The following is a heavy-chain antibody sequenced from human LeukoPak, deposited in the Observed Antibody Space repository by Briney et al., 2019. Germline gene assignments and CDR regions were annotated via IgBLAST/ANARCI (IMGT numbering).Heavy chain of an antibody. CDR1: GYDFNNKW. CDR3: ARLEQVVTGGMDV. D-gene: IGHD2-21*02. J-gene: IGHJ6*02. Sequence: GESLKISCQASGYDFNNKWIAWVRQLPGKGLEWVGIIYPGDSDTRYSPSFEGQVTISADKSISTAYLQWSSLKASDTAMYYCARLEQVVTGGMDVWGQGTTVTVSS. CDR2: IYPGDSDT. V-gene: IGHV5-51*01.